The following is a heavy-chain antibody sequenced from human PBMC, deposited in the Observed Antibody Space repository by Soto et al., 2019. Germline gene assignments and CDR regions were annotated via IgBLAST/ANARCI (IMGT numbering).Heavy chain of an antibody. CDR3: ASGIQLWLRRINNGYSG. D-gene: IGHD5-18*01. CDR2: IIPMFGTA. J-gene: IGHJ4*02. CDR1: GGTFSTYA. V-gene: IGHV1-69*12. Sequence: QVRLVQSGAEVKKPESSVKVSCKAPGGTFSTYAISWVRQAPGQGLEWMGGIIPMFGTANYAQRFQDRVTNTADESTNTVYMELSSLRSEDTAVYFCASGIQLWLRRINNGYSGWGQGTLVTVSS.